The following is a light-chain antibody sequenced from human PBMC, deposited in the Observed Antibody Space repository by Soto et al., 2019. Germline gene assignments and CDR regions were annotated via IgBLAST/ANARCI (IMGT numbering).Light chain of an antibody. V-gene: IGKV3-20*01. CDR3: QQFGSSPLFT. CDR2: GAS. Sequence: EIVLTQSPGTLSLSPGERATLSCRASQSVSSSYLAWYQQKPGQAPRLLIYGASSRATGVPDRFSGSVSGTDFTLTISRLEPEDFAVYYWQQFGSSPLFTFGPGTKVYVK. CDR1: QSVSSSY. J-gene: IGKJ3*01.